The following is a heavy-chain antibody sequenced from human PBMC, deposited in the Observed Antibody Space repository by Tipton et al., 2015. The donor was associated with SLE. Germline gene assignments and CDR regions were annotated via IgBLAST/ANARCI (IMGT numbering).Heavy chain of an antibody. V-gene: IGHV4-34*01. D-gene: IGHD3-3*01. CDR3: ARSRRLRFPINWYFDL. CDR2: INHSGST. J-gene: IGHJ2*01. CDR1: GGSFSGYC. Sequence: SLRLSCAVYGGSFSGYCWTWIRQPPGKGLEWIGEINHSGSTNYNPSLKSRVTISVDTSKNQFSLKLSSVTAADTAVYYCARSRRLRFPINWYFDLWGRGTLVTVSS.